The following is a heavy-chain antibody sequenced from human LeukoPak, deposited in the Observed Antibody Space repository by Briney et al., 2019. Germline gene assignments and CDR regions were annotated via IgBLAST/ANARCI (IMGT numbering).Heavy chain of an antibody. V-gene: IGHV3-30-3*01. J-gene: IGHJ4*02. D-gene: IGHD4-17*01. CDR2: ISYDGSNK. CDR3: ARDGTTVTTKFDY. Sequence: LPGRSLRLSCAASGFTFSSYAMHWVRQAPGKGLEWVAVISYDGSNKYYADSVKGRFTISRDNAKNSLYLQMNSLRAEDTAVYYCARDGTTVTTKFDYWGQGTLVTVSS. CDR1: GFTFSSYA.